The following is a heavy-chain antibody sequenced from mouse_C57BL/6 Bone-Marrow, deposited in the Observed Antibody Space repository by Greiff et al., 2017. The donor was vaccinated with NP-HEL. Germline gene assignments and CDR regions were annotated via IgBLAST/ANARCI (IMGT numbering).Heavy chain of an antibody. D-gene: IGHD5-1*01. CDR3: AISPYLFAY. CDR1: GYTFTSYW. CDR2: IHPSDSDT. J-gene: IGHJ3*01. Sequence: QVQLQQPGAELVKPGASVKVSCKASGYTFTSYWMHWVKQRPGQGLEWIGRIHPSDSDTNSNQKFKGKATLTVDKSSSTAYMQLSSRTSEDAAVYYCAISPYLFAYWGQGTLVTVSA. V-gene: IGHV1-74*01.